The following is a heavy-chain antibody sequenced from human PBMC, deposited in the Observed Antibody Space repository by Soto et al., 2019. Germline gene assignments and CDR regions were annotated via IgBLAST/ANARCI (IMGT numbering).Heavy chain of an antibody. D-gene: IGHD3-3*01. V-gene: IGHV3-23*01. Sequence: GGSLRLSCAASGFTFSSYAMSWVRQAPGKGLEWVSAISGSGGSTYYADSVKGRFTISRDNSKNTLYLQMNSLRAEDTAVYYCAKSAMIFGVVIGDFDYWGQGTLVTVSS. CDR1: GFTFSSYA. CDR2: ISGSGGST. CDR3: AKSAMIFGVVIGDFDY. J-gene: IGHJ4*02.